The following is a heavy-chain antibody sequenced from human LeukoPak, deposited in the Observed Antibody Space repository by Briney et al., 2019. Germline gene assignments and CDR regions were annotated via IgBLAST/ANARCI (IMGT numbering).Heavy chain of an antibody. D-gene: IGHD3-9*01. CDR3: ARPSYDILTGYFYYFDY. V-gene: IGHV4-39*01. J-gene: IGHJ4*02. CDR2: IYYSGST. CDR1: GGSISSSSYY. Sequence: SETLSLTCTVSGGSISSSSYYWGWIRQPPGKGLEWIGSIYYSGSTYYNPSLKSRVTISVDTSKNQFSLKLSSVTAADTAVYYCARPSYDILTGYFYYFDYWGQGTLVTVSS.